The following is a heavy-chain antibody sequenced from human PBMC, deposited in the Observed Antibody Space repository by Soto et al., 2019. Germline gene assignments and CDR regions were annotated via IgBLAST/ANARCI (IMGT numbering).Heavy chain of an antibody. Sequence: QVQLQESGPGLVKPSQTLSLTCTVSGGSISSGDYYWSWIRQPPGKGLEWIGYIYYSGSTYYNPSLKSRVTISVDTSKNQFALKLTSVTAADTAVYFCAREDMVARLDYWGQGTQVTVSS. J-gene: IGHJ4*02. CDR2: IYYSGST. CDR1: GGSISSGDYY. CDR3: AREDMVARLDY. V-gene: IGHV4-30-4*01. D-gene: IGHD5-12*01.